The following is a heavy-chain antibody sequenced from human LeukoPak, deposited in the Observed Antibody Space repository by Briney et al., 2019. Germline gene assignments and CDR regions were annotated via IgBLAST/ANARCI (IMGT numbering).Heavy chain of an antibody. CDR3: ARDQHTGSQKISDY. Sequence: PSETLSLTCTVSGGSISSYYWGWIRQPPGKGLEWIGNIFYRGSTYYGPSLKSRVTISLDMSKNQFSLNPNSVTAADTAVYFCARDQHTGSQKISDYWGQGTLVTVSS. CDR1: GGSISSYY. CDR2: IFYRGST. J-gene: IGHJ4*02. V-gene: IGHV4-39*07. D-gene: IGHD2-21*01.